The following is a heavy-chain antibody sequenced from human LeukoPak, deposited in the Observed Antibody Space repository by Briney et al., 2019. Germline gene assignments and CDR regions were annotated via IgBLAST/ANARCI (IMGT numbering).Heavy chain of an antibody. V-gene: IGHV3-7*01. CDR3: ARVGKNGWDFDH. Sequence: GGSLRLSCAASGFTFSSYAMSWVRQAPGKGLAWVANIIEGGDVKYYVDSVKGRFTISRNNTKNSLYLQMTSLRADDTAVYYCARVGKNGWDFDHWGQGTLVTVSS. D-gene: IGHD6-19*01. CDR1: GFTFSSYA. CDR2: IIEGGDVK. J-gene: IGHJ4*02.